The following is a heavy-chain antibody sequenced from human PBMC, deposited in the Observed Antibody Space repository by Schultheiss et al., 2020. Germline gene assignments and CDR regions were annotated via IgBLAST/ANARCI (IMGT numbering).Heavy chain of an antibody. J-gene: IGHJ6*02. CDR2: IYHSGST. D-gene: IGHD3-10*02. Sequence: SETLSLTCTVSGDSISRSYWSWIRQPPGKGLEWIGYIYHSGSTNYNPSLKSRVTISVDTSKNQFSLKLSSVTAADTAVYYCAKDLKHVREWGYYYGMDVWGQGTTVTVSS. CDR3: AKDLKHVREWGYYYGMDV. CDR1: GDSISRSY. V-gene: IGHV4-59*12.